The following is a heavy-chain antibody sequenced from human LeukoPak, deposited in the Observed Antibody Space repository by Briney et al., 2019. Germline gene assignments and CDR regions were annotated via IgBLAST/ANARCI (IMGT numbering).Heavy chain of an antibody. J-gene: IGHJ5*02. Sequence: PSETLSLTCAVYGGPFSGYYWSWIRQPPGKGLEWIGEINHSGSTNYNPSLKSRVTISVDTSKNQFSLKLSSVTAADTAVYYCARGVRYGGNSRWFDPWGQGTLVTVSS. D-gene: IGHD4-23*01. CDR2: INHSGST. V-gene: IGHV4-34*01. CDR1: GGPFSGYY. CDR3: ARGVRYGGNSRWFDP.